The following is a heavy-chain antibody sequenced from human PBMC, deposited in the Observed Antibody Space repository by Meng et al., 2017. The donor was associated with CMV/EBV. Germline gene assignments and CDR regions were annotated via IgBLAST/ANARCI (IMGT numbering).Heavy chain of an antibody. CDR1: GLTFSSYA. Sequence: GGSLRLSCAASGLTFSSYAMSWVRQAPGKGLEWVSAISGSGGSTYYADSVKGRFTISRDNSKNTLYLQMNSLRAEDTAVYYCAKDGLRGRYSGSYYYFDYWGQGTLVTVSS. D-gene: IGHD1-26*01. V-gene: IGHV3-23*01. J-gene: IGHJ4*02. CDR2: ISGSGGST. CDR3: AKDGLRGRYSGSYYYFDY.